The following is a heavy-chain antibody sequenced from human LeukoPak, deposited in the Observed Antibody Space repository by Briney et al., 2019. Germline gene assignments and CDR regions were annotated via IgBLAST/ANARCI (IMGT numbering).Heavy chain of an antibody. J-gene: IGHJ6*03. CDR2: IIPIFGTA. V-gene: IGHV1-69*05. Sequence: GASVKVSCKASGGTFSSYAISWVRQAPGQGLEWMGGIIPIFGTANYAQKFQGRVTITTDESTSTAYMELSSLRSEDTAVYYCARGPVVPAATLGTYYYYYYYMDVWGKGTTVTVSS. D-gene: IGHD2-2*01. CDR3: ARGPVVPAATLGTYYYYYYYMDV. CDR1: GGTFSSYA.